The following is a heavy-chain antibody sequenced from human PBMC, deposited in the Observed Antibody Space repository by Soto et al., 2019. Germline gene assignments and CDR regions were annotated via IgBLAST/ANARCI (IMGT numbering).Heavy chain of an antibody. Sequence: QVQLVQSGAEVKKPGASVKVSCKASGYTFTSYAMHWVRQAPGQRLEWMGWINAGNGNTKYSQKFQGRVTITRDTSASTDYMELSSLRSEDTAVYYCAARASSSGWYVSREVDYWGQGTLVTVSS. CDR2: INAGNGNT. CDR1: GYTFTSYA. CDR3: AARASSSGWYVSREVDY. V-gene: IGHV1-3*01. J-gene: IGHJ4*02. D-gene: IGHD6-19*01.